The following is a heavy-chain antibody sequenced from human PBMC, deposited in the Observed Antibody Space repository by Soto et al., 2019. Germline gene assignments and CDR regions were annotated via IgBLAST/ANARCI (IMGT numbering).Heavy chain of an antibody. J-gene: IGHJ3*02. Sequence: ASVKVSCKASGFTFSAYYIYWVRQAPGQGLEWIGWINPNSGGTNNAQKFQGRVTMTRNTSISTAYMELSSLRSEDTAVYYCARGMTTVTADAFDIWGQGTMVTVSS. CDR3: ARGMTTVTADAFDI. CDR1: GFTFSAYY. D-gene: IGHD4-17*01. CDR2: INPNSGGT. V-gene: IGHV1-2*02.